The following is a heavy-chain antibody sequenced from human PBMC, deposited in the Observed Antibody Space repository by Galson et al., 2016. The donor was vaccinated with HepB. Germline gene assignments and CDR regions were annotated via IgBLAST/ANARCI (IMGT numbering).Heavy chain of an antibody. V-gene: IGHV1-69*13. Sequence: VKVSCKASGDTFSNYAISWLRQAPGQGLEWMGGIIPIFRTANYAQKFQDRLTITAGDSTSTAYMELSSLVSEDTALYFCARMPWFRSLSNADDYWGQGTLVTVSS. CDR1: GDTFSNYA. CDR2: IIPIFRTA. D-gene: IGHD3-10*01. CDR3: ARMPWFRSLSNADDY. J-gene: IGHJ4*02.